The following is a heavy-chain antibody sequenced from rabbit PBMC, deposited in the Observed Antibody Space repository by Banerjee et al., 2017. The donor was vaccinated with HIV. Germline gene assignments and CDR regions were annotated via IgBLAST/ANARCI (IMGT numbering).Heavy chain of an antibody. CDR1: GFSFSSSYS. CDR2: IYAGTSGNT. CDR3: ARYDSTTTYYMHYGMDL. J-gene: IGHJ6*01. V-gene: IGHV1S45*01. D-gene: IGHD1-1*01. Sequence: QEQLVESGGGLVQPEGSLTLTCKASGFSFSSSYSMCWVRQAPGKGLEWIACIYAGTSGNTYYATWAKGRFTISKTSSTTVTLQMTSLTAADTATYFCARYDSTTTYYMHYGMDLWGPGTLVTVS.